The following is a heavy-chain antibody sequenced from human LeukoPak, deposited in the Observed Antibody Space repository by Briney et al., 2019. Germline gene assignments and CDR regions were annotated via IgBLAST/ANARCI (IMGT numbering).Heavy chain of an antibody. V-gene: IGHV3-21*01. CDR3: TRGSYGDYEY. D-gene: IGHD4-17*01. Sequence: GGSLRLSCSASGFTFSSNTMNRVRQAPGKGLEWVSSIDASSSYIYYADSVRGRFTISRDNAQNSLYLQVNSLRAEDTAIYYCTRGSYGDYEYWGQGTLVTVSS. J-gene: IGHJ4*02. CDR2: IDASSSYI. CDR1: GFTFSSNT.